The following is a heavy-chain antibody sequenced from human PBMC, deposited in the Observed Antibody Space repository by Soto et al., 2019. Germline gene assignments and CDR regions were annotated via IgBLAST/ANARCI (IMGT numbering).Heavy chain of an antibody. CDR2: ISYEGNNK. V-gene: IGHV3-30-3*01. D-gene: IGHD1-7*01. Sequence: QVQLVESGGGVVQPGRSLRLSCAASGFTYSTYTMHWVRQAPGKGLEWVAVISYEGNNKFYADSVKGRFTISRDSTKQTLYLQMTSLRPDDTAMYYCARDGVSSTEYTWKYGPYFDYWVQGALVTVSS. CDR1: GFTYSTYT. CDR3: ARDGVSSTEYTWKYGPYFDY. J-gene: IGHJ4*02.